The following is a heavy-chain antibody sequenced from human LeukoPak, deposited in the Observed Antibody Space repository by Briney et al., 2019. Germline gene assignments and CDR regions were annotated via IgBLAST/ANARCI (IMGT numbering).Heavy chain of an antibody. CDR3: ARVVTGTTSILGDY. V-gene: IGHV1-2*02. Sequence: ASVKVSCKASGGTFSSYAISWVRQAPGQGLEWMGWINPNSGGTNYAQKFQGRVTMTRDTSISTAYMELSRLRSDDTAVYYCARVVTGTTSILGDYWGQGTLVTVSS. J-gene: IGHJ4*02. CDR1: GGTFSSYA. D-gene: IGHD1-7*01. CDR2: INPNSGGT.